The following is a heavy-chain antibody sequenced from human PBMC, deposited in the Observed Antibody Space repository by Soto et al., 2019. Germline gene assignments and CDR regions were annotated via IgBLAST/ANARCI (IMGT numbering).Heavy chain of an antibody. CDR1: GGPFSGYY. CDR2: INHSGST. Sequence: SETLSLTCAVYGGPFSGYYWSWIRQPPGKGLEWIGEINHSGSTNYNPSLKSRVTISVDTSKNQFSLKLSSVTAADTAVYYCARGEYSGSSYWGQGTLVTVSS. V-gene: IGHV4-34*01. CDR3: ARGEYSGSSY. J-gene: IGHJ4*02. D-gene: IGHD1-26*01.